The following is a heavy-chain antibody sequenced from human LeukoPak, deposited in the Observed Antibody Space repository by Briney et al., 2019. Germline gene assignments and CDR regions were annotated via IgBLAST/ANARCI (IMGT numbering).Heavy chain of an antibody. V-gene: IGHV3-53*01. CDR1: GFTVSSNY. D-gene: IGHD3-22*01. J-gene: IGHJ4*02. CDR3: ARKSGAYDSSGYRGDYFDY. CDR2: TYSGGST. Sequence: PGGSLRLSCAASGFTVSSNYMSWVLQAPGMGLEWVSVTYSGGSTYYADSVKGRFTISRDNSKNTLYLQMNSLRAEDTAVYYCARKSGAYDSSGYRGDYFDYWGQGTLVTVSS.